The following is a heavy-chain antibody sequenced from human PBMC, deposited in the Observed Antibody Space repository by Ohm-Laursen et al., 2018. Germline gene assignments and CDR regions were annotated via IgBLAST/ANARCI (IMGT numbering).Heavy chain of an antibody. Sequence: SLRLSCAAPGFTFSDFYMNWIRQAPGKGLEWVSYISSSGSTKYYPDSVKGRFTISRDNAKNSLYLQMTSLRAEDTAVYYCARDCSGGGCNPYYYYGMDVWGQGTTVTVSS. J-gene: IGHJ6*02. D-gene: IGHD2-15*01. CDR2: ISSSGSTK. CDR1: GFTFSDFY. V-gene: IGHV3-11*01. CDR3: ARDCSGGGCNPYYYYGMDV.